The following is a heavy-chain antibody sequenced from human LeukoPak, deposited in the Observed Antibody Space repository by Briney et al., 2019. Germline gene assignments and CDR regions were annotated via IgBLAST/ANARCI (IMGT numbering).Heavy chain of an antibody. CDR3: ARGGRYDFWSGYYPSSYYYYYGMDV. CDR1: GYTFTSYD. D-gene: IGHD3-3*01. J-gene: IGHJ6*02. V-gene: IGHV1-8*01. Sequence: ASVKVSCKASGYTFTSYDINWVRQATGQGLEWMGWMNPNSGNTGYAQKFQGRVTMTRNTSISIAYMELSSLRSEDTAVYYCARGGRYDFWSGYYPSSYYYYYGMDVWGQGTTVTVSS. CDR2: MNPNSGNT.